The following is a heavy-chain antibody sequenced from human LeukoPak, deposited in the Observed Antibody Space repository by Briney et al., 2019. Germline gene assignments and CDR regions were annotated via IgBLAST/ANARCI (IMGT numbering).Heavy chain of an antibody. CDR1: GFTFSSYA. CDR3: ARGRAVTGSTVIDY. D-gene: IGHD6-19*01. Sequence: GSLRLSCAASGFTFSSYATHWVRRAPGKALEWVATISSDGGNRYYSDSVKGRFTISRDNSKNTLYLQMNSLRPEDTAVFHCARGRAVTGSTVIDYWGQGTLVTVSS. J-gene: IGHJ4*02. V-gene: IGHV3-30-3*01. CDR2: ISSDGGNR.